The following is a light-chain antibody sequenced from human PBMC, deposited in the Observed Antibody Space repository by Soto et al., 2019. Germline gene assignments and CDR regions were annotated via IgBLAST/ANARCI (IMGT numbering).Light chain of an antibody. CDR2: EVG. V-gene: IGLV2-14*01. Sequence: QSALTQPASASGSPGQSITISCTGTSSDVGAFNYVSWYQQYPGKAPKLMIYEVGNRPSGVSNRFSGSKSGNTASLTISGLQAEEEADYYCCSYESGSIYVFGTGTKLTVL. J-gene: IGLJ1*01. CDR3: CSYESGSIYV. CDR1: SSDVGAFNY.